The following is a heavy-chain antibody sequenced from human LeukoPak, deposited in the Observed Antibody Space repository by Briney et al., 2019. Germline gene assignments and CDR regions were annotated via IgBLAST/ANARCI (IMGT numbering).Heavy chain of an antibody. V-gene: IGHV1-46*03. J-gene: IGHJ1*01. CDR3: ARAHLYCTNGVCLEYFHH. CDR2: INTSGGST. Sequence: ASGKLSCKASGYTFTSYYMHWVRQAPGQGLGWMGIINTSGGSTSYAQKFQGRVTMTRDTSTSTVYMELSSLRSEDTAVYYCARAHLYCTNGVCLEYFHHWGQGTLVTVSS. CDR1: GYTFTSYY. D-gene: IGHD2-8*01.